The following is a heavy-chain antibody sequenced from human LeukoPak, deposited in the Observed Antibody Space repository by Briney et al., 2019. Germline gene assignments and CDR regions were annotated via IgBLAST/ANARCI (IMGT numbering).Heavy chain of an antibody. CDR3: AKGGGGRLIYYYYMDV. J-gene: IGHJ6*03. Sequence: GGSLRLSCVVSGFTFSSYGMHWVRQAPGKGLEWVAFMTYDGSKRPYADSVKGRFTISRDNAKNSLYLQMNSLRTEDMALYYCAKGGGGRLIYYYYMDVWGKGTTVTVSS. D-gene: IGHD3-16*01. CDR2: MTYDGSKR. CDR1: GFTFSSYG. V-gene: IGHV3-30*02.